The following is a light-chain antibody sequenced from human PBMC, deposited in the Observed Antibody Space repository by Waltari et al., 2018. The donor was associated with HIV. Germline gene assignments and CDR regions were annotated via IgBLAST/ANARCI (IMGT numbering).Light chain of an antibody. J-gene: IGLJ2*01. CDR1: SSDVGNDNI. V-gene: IGLV2-23*02. CDR2: EVT. CDR3: CSYAASRSVV. Sequence: QSALAQPASVSDSPGQSINISCTGTSSDVGNDNIVSRYRQHPGKIPKLISYEVTRRPAGVSNRFSGSKSGNTASLTISGLQAEDEADYYFCSYAASRSVVFGGGTKLTVL.